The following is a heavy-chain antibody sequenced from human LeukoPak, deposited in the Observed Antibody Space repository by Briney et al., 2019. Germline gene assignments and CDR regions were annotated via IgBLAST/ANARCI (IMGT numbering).Heavy chain of an antibody. V-gene: IGHV1-69*05. J-gene: IGHJ4*02. Sequence: ASVKVSCKASGGTFSSYAISWVRQAPGQGLEWMGRIIPTFGTANYAQKFQGRVTITTDESTSTAYMELSSLRSEDTAVYYCARAFGEFYYFDYWGQGTLVTVSS. CDR1: GGTFSSYA. D-gene: IGHD3-10*01. CDR3: ARAFGEFYYFDY. CDR2: IIPTFGTA.